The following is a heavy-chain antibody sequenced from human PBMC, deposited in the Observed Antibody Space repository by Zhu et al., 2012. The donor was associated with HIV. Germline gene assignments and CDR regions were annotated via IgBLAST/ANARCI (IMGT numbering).Heavy chain of an antibody. CDR3: ARSVKGQLVFDS. J-gene: IGHJ4*02. CDR1: GGSMSSHY. CDR2: MYSSGST. Sequence: QVQLQESGPQLVKPSETLSLTCTVSGGSMSSHYWNWVRQPPGKGLQWIGYMYSSGSTKYNFSLKSRVAISLDMSKNQFSLNLSSVTTADTAVYYCARSVKGQLVFDSLGQGALVTVSS. V-gene: IGHV4-59*11. D-gene: IGHD1-1*01.